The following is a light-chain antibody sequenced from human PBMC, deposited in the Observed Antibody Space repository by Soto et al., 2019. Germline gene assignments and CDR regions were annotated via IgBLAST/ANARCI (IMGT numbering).Light chain of an antibody. CDR1: SSDFGGYNF. CDR2: EVS. Sequence: QSVLTQPPSASGSPGQSVTISCTGKSSDFGGYNFVSWYQQHPGKAPKLMIYEVSKRPSGIPDRFSGSKSGNTASLTVSGLQAEDEADYYCSSYAGNRHFYVFGTGTQLTVL. CDR3: SSYAGNRHFYV. J-gene: IGLJ1*01. V-gene: IGLV2-8*01.